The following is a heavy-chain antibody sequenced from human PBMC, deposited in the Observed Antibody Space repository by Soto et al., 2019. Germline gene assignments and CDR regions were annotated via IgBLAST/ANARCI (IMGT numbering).Heavy chain of an antibody. J-gene: IGHJ3*01. CDR1: GGTFNGYG. V-gene: IGHV1-69*06. CDR2: TVPVFDTS. CDR3: ARGVSNSGAYYTGPSAYDL. D-gene: IGHD3-10*01. Sequence: QVQLVQSGAVVKKPGSSVEVSCKASGGTFNGYGISWVRQAPGQGLEWMGGTVPVFDTSKYAPRFQGRVTITADKSTSTAYMELSSVTSEDTAIYFCARGVSNSGAYYTGPSAYDLCGQGTLVIVSS.